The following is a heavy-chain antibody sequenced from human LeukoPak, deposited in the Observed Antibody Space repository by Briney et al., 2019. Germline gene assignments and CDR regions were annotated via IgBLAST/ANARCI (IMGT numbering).Heavy chain of an antibody. Sequence: AGGSLRLSCTASGFTFDDYAMHWVRQGPGKGLEWLSGISWNSGIIIYADSVKGRFTISRDNAKNSLYLQMNSLRAEDTAVYYCATDGVVIKDGGDYWGQGTLVTVSS. V-gene: IGHV3-9*01. J-gene: IGHJ4*02. CDR3: ATDGVVIKDGGDY. CDR2: ISWNSGII. D-gene: IGHD3-3*01. CDR1: GFTFDDYA.